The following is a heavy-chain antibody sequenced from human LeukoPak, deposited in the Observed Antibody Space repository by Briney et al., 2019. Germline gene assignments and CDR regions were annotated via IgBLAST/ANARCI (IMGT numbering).Heavy chain of an antibody. CDR3: LYGGAH. CDR2: IYSDGNT. Sequence: GGSLRLSCAASGFTVSNNYMSWVRQAPGKGLEWVSVIYSDGNTYYVDSVKGRFTISRDDSKNTLYLQMNSLRAEDTAAYYCLYGGAHWGQGTLVTVSS. CDR1: GFTVSNNY. V-gene: IGHV3-53*01. J-gene: IGHJ4*02. D-gene: IGHD2-21*01.